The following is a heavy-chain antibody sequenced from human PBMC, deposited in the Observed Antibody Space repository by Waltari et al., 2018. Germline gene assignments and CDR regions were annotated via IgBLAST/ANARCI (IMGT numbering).Heavy chain of an antibody. J-gene: IGHJ5*02. Sequence: QVQLVQSGAEVKKPGASVKVSCKASGYTFTGYYMHWVRQAPGQGLEWMGWINPNSGGTNYAQKVQGRVTMTRDTSISTAYMELSRLRSDDTAVYYCARESGSSSYSLGFDPWGQGTLVTVSS. CDR1: GYTFTGYY. D-gene: IGHD6-6*01. CDR3: ARESGSSSYSLGFDP. CDR2: INPNSGGT. V-gene: IGHV1-2*02.